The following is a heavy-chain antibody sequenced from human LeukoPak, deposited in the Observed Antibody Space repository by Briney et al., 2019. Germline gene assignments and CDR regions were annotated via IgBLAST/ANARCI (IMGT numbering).Heavy chain of an antibody. CDR1: GFTFSTYA. J-gene: IGHJ4*02. CDR2: ISVSGGTT. Sequence: GGSLRLSCEASGFTFSTYAMSWVRQAPGKGLEWVSGISVSGGTTYYADSVKGRFTISRDNSKNTLFLQMNSLRAEDTAVYYCAKDHRYSSSWYPGYWGQGTLVTVSS. V-gene: IGHV3-23*01. D-gene: IGHD6-13*01. CDR3: AKDHRYSSSWYPGY.